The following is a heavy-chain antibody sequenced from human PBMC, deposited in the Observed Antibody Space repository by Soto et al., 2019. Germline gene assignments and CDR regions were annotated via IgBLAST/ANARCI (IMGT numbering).Heavy chain of an antibody. CDR1: GFTFISSA. D-gene: IGHD3-22*01. Sequence: QMQLVQSGPEVKKPGTSVKVSCKASGFTFISSAVQWVRQARGQRLERIGWIVVGNSNTNYAQKFHERVNITRDMSTNAAYMELSSLRSEDTAVYYCAARVGYDSRGYVFDYWGQGTLVTVSS. CDR3: AARVGYDSRGYVFDY. V-gene: IGHV1-58*01. J-gene: IGHJ4*02. CDR2: IVVGNSNT.